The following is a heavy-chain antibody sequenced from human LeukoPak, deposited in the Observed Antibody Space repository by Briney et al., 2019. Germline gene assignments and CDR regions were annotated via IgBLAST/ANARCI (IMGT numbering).Heavy chain of an antibody. J-gene: IGHJ5*02. Sequence: GGSLRLSCAASGFTFSSYAMHWVRQAPGKGLEWVAIISYDGSIKYYADSVKGRFTISRDNSKNTLYLQMNSLRAEDTAVYYCARGGFYCSSTSCYNNWFDPWGQGTLVTVSS. V-gene: IGHV3-30-3*01. D-gene: IGHD2-2*02. CDR1: GFTFSSYA. CDR3: ARGGFYCSSTSCYNNWFDP. CDR2: ISYDGSIK.